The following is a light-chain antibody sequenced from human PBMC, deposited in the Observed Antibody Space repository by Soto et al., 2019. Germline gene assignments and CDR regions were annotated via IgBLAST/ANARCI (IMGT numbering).Light chain of an antibody. CDR2: EAS. Sequence: DIHMTQSPSSLSASVGDTVTITCRASQTVHAFLSWYQHTSDRAPSLLIYEASTLHTGVPSRFSGSGSGTDFTLTIDGLQPEDFATYYCHQTYSSPRKFGPGTKL. CDR1: QTVHAF. J-gene: IGKJ3*01. V-gene: IGKV1-39*01. CDR3: HQTYSSPRK.